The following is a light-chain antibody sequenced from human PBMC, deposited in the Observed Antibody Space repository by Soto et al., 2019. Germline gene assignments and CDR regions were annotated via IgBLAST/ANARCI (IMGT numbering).Light chain of an antibody. J-gene: IGLJ3*02. Sequence: QSVLTQPPSTSGTPGQRVTISCSGSSSNIGTNYVYWYHQLPGTTPKLLIYRNNQRPSGVPDRFSGSKSGTSASLAISGLRSEDEADYYCAAWDDSLSALVFGGGTKVTVL. V-gene: IGLV1-47*01. CDR3: AAWDDSLSALV. CDR2: RNN. CDR1: SSNIGTNY.